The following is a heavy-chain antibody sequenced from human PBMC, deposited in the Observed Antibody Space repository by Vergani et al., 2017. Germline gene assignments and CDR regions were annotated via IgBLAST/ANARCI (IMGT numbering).Heavy chain of an antibody. Sequence: QVQLVQSGAEVKKPGASVKVSCKASGYTFTSYGISWVRQAPGQGLEWMGWISAYNGNTNYAQKLQGRVTMTTDTSTSTAYMELRSLRSDDTAVYYCARDRGLYCSSTSCYPIDYWGQGTLVTVSS. CDR3: ARDRGLYCSSTSCYPIDY. CDR1: GYTFTSYG. J-gene: IGHJ4*02. V-gene: IGHV1-18*01. CDR2: ISAYNGNT. D-gene: IGHD2-2*01.